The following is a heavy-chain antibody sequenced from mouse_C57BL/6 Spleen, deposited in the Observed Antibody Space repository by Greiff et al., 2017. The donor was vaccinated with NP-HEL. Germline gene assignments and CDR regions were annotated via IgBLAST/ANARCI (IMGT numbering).Heavy chain of an antibody. D-gene: IGHD4-1*01. V-gene: IGHV1-82*01. CDR3: ARELGRGYFDV. J-gene: IGHJ1*03. CDR1: GYAFSSSW. Sequence: VKLMESGPELVKPGASVKISCKASGYAFSSSWMNWVKQRPGKGLEWIGRIYPGDGDTNYNGKFKGKATLTADKSSSTAYMQLSSLTSEDSAVYFCARELGRGYFDVWGTGTTVTVSS. CDR2: IYPGDGDT.